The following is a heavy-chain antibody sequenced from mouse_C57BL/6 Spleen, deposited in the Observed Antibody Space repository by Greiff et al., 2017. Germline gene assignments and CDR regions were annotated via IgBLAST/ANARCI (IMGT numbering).Heavy chain of an antibody. CDR1: GYTFTSYW. CDR3: ARGGTTVVEGY. V-gene: IGHV1-64*01. CDR2: IHPNSGST. Sequence: QVQLQQPGAELVKPGASVKLSCKASGYTFTSYWMHWVKQRPGQGLEWIGMIHPNSGSTNYNEKFKSKATLTVDKSSSTAYMQLSSLTSEDYAVYYCARGGTTVVEGYWGQGTTLTVSS. J-gene: IGHJ2*01. D-gene: IGHD1-1*01.